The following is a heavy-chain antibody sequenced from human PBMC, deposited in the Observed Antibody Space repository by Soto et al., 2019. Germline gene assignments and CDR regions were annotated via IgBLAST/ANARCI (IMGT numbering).Heavy chain of an antibody. V-gene: IGHV4-30-4*01. CDR3: ARGRYCLTGRCFPNWFDS. CDR1: GDSISNLDYF. Sequence: SETLSLTCSVSGDSISNLDYFWAWIRQPPGQALEYIGYIYKSATTYYNPSFESRVAISVDTSKSQFSLNVTSVTAADTAVYFCARGRYCLTGRCFPNWFDSWGQGALVSVSS. J-gene: IGHJ5*01. CDR2: IYKSATT. D-gene: IGHD7-27*01.